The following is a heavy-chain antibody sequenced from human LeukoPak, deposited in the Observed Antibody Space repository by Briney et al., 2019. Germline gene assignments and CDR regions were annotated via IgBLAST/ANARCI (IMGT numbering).Heavy chain of an antibody. CDR2: ISSSSSYI. Sequence: GGSLRLSCAASGFTFSSYSMNWVRQAPGKGLEWVSSISSSSSYIYYADSVKGRFTISRDNAKNSLYLQMNSLRAEDTAVYYCARELWGTTGASGYWGQGTLVTVSS. J-gene: IGHJ4*02. D-gene: IGHD2-2*01. V-gene: IGHV3-21*01. CDR3: ARELWGTTGASGY. CDR1: GFTFSSYS.